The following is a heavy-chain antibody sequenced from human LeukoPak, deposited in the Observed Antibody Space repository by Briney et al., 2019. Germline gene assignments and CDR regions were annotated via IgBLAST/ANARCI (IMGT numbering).Heavy chain of an antibody. Sequence: ASVKVSCKASGGTFSSYAISWVRQAPGQGLEWMGGIIPIFGTANYAQKFQGRVTITADKSTSTAYMELSSLRSEDTAVYYCAREVGPRRIAAAGTCWFDPWGQGTLVTVSS. J-gene: IGHJ5*02. V-gene: IGHV1-69*06. D-gene: IGHD6-13*01. CDR2: IIPIFGTA. CDR1: GGTFSSYA. CDR3: AREVGPRRIAAAGTCWFDP.